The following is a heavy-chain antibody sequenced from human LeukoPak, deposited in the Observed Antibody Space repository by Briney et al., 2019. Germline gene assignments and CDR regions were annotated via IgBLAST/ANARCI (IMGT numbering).Heavy chain of an antibody. D-gene: IGHD4-23*01. V-gene: IGHV4-59*08. CDR2: IYDSWST. Sequence: PSETLSLTRTVSGGSISNYYWSWIRHPPGKGLEWIGYIYDSWSTTYNPSLKSRVTISVDTSKNQFSLKMSSVTAADTDVYCCARHGRWVGPAGYWGQGTLVTVSS. CDR3: ARHGRWVGPAGY. CDR1: GGSISNYY. J-gene: IGHJ4*02.